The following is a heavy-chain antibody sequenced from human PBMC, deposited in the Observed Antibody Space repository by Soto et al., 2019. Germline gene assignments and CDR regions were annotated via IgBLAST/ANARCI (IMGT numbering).Heavy chain of an antibody. CDR3: ATGGRQGALDY. J-gene: IGHJ4*02. D-gene: IGHD6-25*01. Sequence: GGSLRLSCAASGFTFNSYWMTWVRQAPGKGLEWVANIKQDGSEKYYVDSVKGRFTISRDNAKNSLYLQMNSLRAEDTAVYYCATGGRQGALDYWGQGTLVTVSS. V-gene: IGHV3-7*01. CDR1: GFTFNSYW. CDR2: IKQDGSEK.